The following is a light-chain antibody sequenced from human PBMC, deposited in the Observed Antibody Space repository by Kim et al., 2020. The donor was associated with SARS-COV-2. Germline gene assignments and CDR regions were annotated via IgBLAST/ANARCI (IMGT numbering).Light chain of an antibody. J-gene: IGKJ4*01. CDR1: QSVSTC. Sequence: PGERATLSCRASQSVSTCLAWYQQKPGQAPRLLIYDASNRATGIPDRCSGSGSGTDFTLTISSLEAEDFAVDYCQQRSNWPPALTFGGGTKVDIK. V-gene: IGKV3-11*01. CDR3: QQRSNWPPALT. CDR2: DAS.